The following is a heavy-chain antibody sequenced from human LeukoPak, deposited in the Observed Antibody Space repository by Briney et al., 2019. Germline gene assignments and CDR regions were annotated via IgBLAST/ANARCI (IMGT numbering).Heavy chain of an antibody. V-gene: IGHV1-69*13. CDR3: ARDLGAAAGTYFDY. CDR1: GGTFSSYA. Sequence: SVKVSCKASGGTFSSYAISWVRQAPGQGLEWMGGIIPIFGTANYAQKCQGRVTITADESTSTAYMELSSLRSEDTAVYYCARDLGAAAGTYFDYWGQGTLVTVSS. D-gene: IGHD6-13*01. CDR2: IIPIFGTA. J-gene: IGHJ4*02.